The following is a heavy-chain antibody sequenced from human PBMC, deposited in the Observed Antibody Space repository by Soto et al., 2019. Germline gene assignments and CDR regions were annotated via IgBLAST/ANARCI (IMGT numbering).Heavy chain of an antibody. D-gene: IGHD3-3*01. CDR2: INQDGSEK. CDR1: GFTFSNYW. V-gene: IGHV3-7*01. Sequence: EVQLVESGGGLVQPGGSLRLSCAASGFTFSNYWMSWVRQAPGKGLEWVDNINQDGSEKFYVDSVRGRFTISRDSAKNSLYLQMNSLRAEDTALYYCARDRFLEGWGQGTLVTVSS. J-gene: IGHJ4*02. CDR3: ARDRFLEG.